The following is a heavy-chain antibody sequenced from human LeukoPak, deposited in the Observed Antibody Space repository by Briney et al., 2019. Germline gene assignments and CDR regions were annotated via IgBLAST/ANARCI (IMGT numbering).Heavy chain of an antibody. CDR2: MNPNSGNT. V-gene: IGHV1-8*01. J-gene: IGHJ4*02. CDR1: GYTFTSYD. D-gene: IGHD6-19*01. Sequence: ASVKVSCKASGYTFTSYDINWVRQATGQGLEWMGWMNPNSGNTGYAQKFQGRVTMTEDTSTDTAYMELSSLRSEDTAVYYCARIAVAGTEYYFDYWGQGTLVTVSS. CDR3: ARIAVAGTEYYFDY.